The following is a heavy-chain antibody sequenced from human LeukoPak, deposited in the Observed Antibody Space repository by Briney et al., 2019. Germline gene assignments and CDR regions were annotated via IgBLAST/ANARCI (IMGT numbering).Heavy chain of an antibody. V-gene: IGHV3-7*04. CDR1: GFTFSSYW. CDR2: IKQDGSEK. CDR3: ARARVGDYVWGSYRYSDNWFDP. D-gene: IGHD3-16*02. J-gene: IGHJ5*02. Sequence: GGSLRLSCAASGFTFSSYWMSWVRQAPGKGLEWVANIKQDGSEKYYVDSVKGRFTISRDNAKNSLYLQMNSLRAEDTAVYYCARARVGDYVWGSYRYSDNWFDPWGQGTLVTVSS.